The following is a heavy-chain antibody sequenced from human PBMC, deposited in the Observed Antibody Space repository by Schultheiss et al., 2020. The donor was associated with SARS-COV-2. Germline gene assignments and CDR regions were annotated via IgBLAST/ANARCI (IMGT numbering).Heavy chain of an antibody. CDR2: IYYSGST. V-gene: IGHV4-59*04. D-gene: IGHD7-27*01. CDR3: AIKGRLGIEDY. Sequence: SETLSLTCTVSGGSMSLYYWNWIRQPPGKGLEWIGYIYYSGSTYYNPSLKSRVTISVDTSKNQFSLKLSSVTAADTAVYYCAIKGRLGIEDYWGQGTLVTVSS. CDR1: GGSMSLYY. J-gene: IGHJ4*02.